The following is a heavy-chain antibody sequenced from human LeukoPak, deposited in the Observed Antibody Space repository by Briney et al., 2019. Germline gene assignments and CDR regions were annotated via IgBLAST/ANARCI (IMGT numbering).Heavy chain of an antibody. J-gene: IGHJ4*02. V-gene: IGHV3-30*02. D-gene: IGHD6-13*01. Sequence: GGSLRLSCAASGFTFSSYALHWVRQGPGKGLEWVAYISHHGNNKYYADSVKGRFTISRDNSKNTLYLQMNSLRAEDTAVYYCAGTFGAAAGSFDYWGQGTLVTVSS. CDR1: GFTFSSYA. CDR2: ISHHGNNK. CDR3: AGTFGAAAGSFDY.